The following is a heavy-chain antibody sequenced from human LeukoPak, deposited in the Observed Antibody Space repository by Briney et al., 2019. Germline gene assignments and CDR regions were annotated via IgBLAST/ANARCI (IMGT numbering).Heavy chain of an antibody. Sequence: RGSLRLSCAASGFTFSSYAMSWVRQAPGKGLEWVSGISGSAGSTYYADSVKGRFTISRDKSRNTLYLQMNSLRAEDTAVYYCAKGSWDVLLSVDYWGRGAPVTVSS. J-gene: IGHJ4*02. V-gene: IGHV3-23*01. CDR1: GFTFSSYA. CDR3: AKGSWDVLLSVDY. CDR2: ISGSAGST. D-gene: IGHD3-10*02.